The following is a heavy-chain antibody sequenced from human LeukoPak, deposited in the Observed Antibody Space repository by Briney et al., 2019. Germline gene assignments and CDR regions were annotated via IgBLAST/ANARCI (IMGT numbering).Heavy chain of an antibody. V-gene: IGHV4-39*01. J-gene: IGHJ6*03. CDR3: AKLVSSIAALARYYYYMDV. CDR1: GGSISSSSYY. Sequence: SETLSLTCTVSGGSISSSSYYWGWIRQPPGKGLEWIGSIYYSGSTYYNPSLKIRVTISVDTSKNQFSLKLSSVTAADTAVYYCAKLVSSIAALARYYYYMDVWGKGTTVTVSS. D-gene: IGHD6-6*01. CDR2: IYYSGST.